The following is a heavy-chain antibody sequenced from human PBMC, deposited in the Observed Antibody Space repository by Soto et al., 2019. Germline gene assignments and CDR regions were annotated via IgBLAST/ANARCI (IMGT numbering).Heavy chain of an antibody. V-gene: IGHV2-26*01. CDR2: IFSNDEK. D-gene: IGHD1-26*01. CDR1: GFSLSNARMG. CDR3: ARMPGYGALGATTGTFDY. J-gene: IGHJ4*02. Sequence: QVTLKESGPVLVKPTETLTLTCTVSGFSLSNARMGVSWIRQPPGKALEWLAHIFSNDEKSSSTSLKSRLTISKDTSKIQVGLTMTNMDPVDTATYYCARMPGYGALGATTGTFDYWGQGTLVTVSS.